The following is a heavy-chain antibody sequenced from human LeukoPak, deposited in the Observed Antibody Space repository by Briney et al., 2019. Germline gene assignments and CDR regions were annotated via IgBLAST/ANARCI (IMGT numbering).Heavy chain of an antibody. V-gene: IGHV1-2*06. CDR1: GYTFSDYY. CDR2: INPNSGGT. J-gene: IGHJ4*02. CDR3: ARVGPDTYCSGGSCYVDY. Sequence: ASVKVSCKASGYTFSDYYMHWVRQAPGQGLEWMGRINPNSGGTNFAQKFQGRVTTTRDTSISTAYMELSRLTSDDTAIYYCARVGPDTYCSGGSCYVDYWGQGTLVTVSS. D-gene: IGHD2-15*01.